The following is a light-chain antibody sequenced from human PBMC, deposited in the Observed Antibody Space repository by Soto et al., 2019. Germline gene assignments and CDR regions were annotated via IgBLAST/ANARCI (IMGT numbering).Light chain of an antibody. Sequence: QSVLTQPASVSGFPGQSSALSCTGTSSDVGGYNSVSWYHQYPGKVPKLMIYDVTNRPSGVSDRFSGSKSGNTASLTISGLRAEDEGDDYCSSYTSTGSYVFGTGTKVTVL. V-gene: IGLV2-14*01. CDR2: DVT. CDR3: SSYTSTGSYV. CDR1: SSDVGGYNS. J-gene: IGLJ1*01.